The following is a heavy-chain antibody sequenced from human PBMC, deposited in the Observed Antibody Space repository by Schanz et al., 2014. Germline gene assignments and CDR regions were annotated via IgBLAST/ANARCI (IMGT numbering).Heavy chain of an antibody. J-gene: IGHJ6*03. CDR2: ISGSGGGST. V-gene: IGHV3-23*04. Sequence: EVQLVESGGGWVQPGGSLRLSCATSGFSFSSYAINWVRQAPGKGLEWVSGISGSGGGSTYYADSVKGRFTISRDNSKNTLYLQMKSLRAEDTAVYYCARVKYCTITRCYRTETEGIYYMDVWGKGTTVTVSS. CDR3: ARVKYCTITRCYRTETEGIYYMDV. CDR1: GFSFSSYA. D-gene: IGHD2-2*01.